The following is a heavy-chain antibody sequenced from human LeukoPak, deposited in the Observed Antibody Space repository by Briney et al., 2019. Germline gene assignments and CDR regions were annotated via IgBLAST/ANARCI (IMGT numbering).Heavy chain of an antibody. CDR2: ITSSSSII. CDR1: GFTFSSYS. V-gene: IGHV3-48*02. CDR3: ARDAGYSSGWSHWYFDL. J-gene: IGHJ2*01. D-gene: IGHD6-19*01. Sequence: LAGGSLTLSCAASGFTFSSYSMNWVRQAPGKGLEWVSYITSSSSIIYNADSVKGRFTISRDNAKNSLYLQMNSLRDEDTAVYYCARDAGYSSGWSHWYFDLWGRGTLVTVSS.